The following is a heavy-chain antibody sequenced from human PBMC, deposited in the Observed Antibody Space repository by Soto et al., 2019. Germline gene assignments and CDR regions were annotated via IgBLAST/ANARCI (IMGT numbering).Heavy chain of an antibody. D-gene: IGHD5-12*01. CDR2: ISSSSSYI. Sequence: EVQLVESGGGLVKPGGSLRLSCAASGFTFSSYSRNWVRQAPGKGLEWVSSISSSSSYIYYADSVKGRFTISRDNAKNSLYLQMNSLRAEDTAVYYCARDKYSGYDDYYYYYGMDVWGQGTTVTVSS. V-gene: IGHV3-21*01. CDR1: GFTFSSYS. J-gene: IGHJ6*02. CDR3: ARDKYSGYDDYYYYYGMDV.